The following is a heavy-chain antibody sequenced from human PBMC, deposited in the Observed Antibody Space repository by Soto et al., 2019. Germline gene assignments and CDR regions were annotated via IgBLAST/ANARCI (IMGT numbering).Heavy chain of an antibody. CDR2: IDNSGGIT. Sequence: EVQLLESGGGLVQPGGSLRLSCAASGFTFSTYAMCWVRQAPGKGLEWVSTIDNSGGITYYADSVKGRFTISRDNSKNTLYLQMNSLRAEDTAVYYCAKGGYNYGFLFDCWGQGTLVTVSS. V-gene: IGHV3-23*05. CDR3: AKGGYNYGFLFDC. J-gene: IGHJ4*02. D-gene: IGHD5-18*01. CDR1: GFTFSTYA.